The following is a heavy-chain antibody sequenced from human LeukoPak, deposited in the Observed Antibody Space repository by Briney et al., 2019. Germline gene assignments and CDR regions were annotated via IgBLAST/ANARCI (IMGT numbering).Heavy chain of an antibody. Sequence: SETLSLTCTVSGGSISSSSYYWGWIRQPPGKGLEWIGSIYYSGSTYYNPSLKSRVTISVDTSKNQFSLKLSSVTAADTAVYYCARQYYDISVGAFDIWGQGTMVTVSS. J-gene: IGHJ3*02. V-gene: IGHV4-39*01. CDR3: ARQYYDISVGAFDI. CDR2: IYYSGST. D-gene: IGHD3-9*01. CDR1: GGSISSSSYY.